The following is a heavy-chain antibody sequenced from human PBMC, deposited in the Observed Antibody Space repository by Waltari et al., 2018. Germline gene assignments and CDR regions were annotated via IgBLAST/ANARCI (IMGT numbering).Heavy chain of an antibody. CDR2: IRYDGSKK. V-gene: IGHV3-30*02. CDR1: GFTLSNFG. CDR3: AKDKTAAMLYGDYLDS. Sequence: QVQLVESGGGVVQPGGSLRLSCAASGFTLSNFGMQWVRQAPGQCLEWLEFIRYDGSKKYSAGAVKGRFTISRGNSKSTLSLHMSSLRTEDTAVYYCAKDKTAAMLYGDYLDSWGQGTLVTVSS. J-gene: IGHJ4*02. D-gene: IGHD2-8*01.